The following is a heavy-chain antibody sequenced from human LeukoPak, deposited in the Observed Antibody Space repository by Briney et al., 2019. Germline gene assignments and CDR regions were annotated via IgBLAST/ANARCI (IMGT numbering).Heavy chain of an antibody. CDR1: GGSISSSSYY. CDR3: ARGFIGQQLAWKKHNWFDP. J-gene: IGHJ5*02. D-gene: IGHD6-13*01. V-gene: IGHV4-39*07. Sequence: PSETLSLTCTVSGGSISSSSYYWGWIRQPPGKGLEWIGSIYYSGSTYYNPSLKSRVTISVDTSKNQFSLKLTSVTAADTAVYYCARGFIGQQLAWKKHNWFDPWGQGTLVTVSS. CDR2: IYYSGST.